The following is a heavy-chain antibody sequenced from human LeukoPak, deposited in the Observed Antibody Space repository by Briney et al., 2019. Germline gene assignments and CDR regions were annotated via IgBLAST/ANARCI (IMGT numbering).Heavy chain of an antibody. V-gene: IGHV5-51*01. CDR1: GYSFTSYW. CDR2: IYPGDSDT. D-gene: IGHD2-2*02. CDR3: ARIVVVPAAILGYYYYYYMDV. J-gene: IGHJ6*03. Sequence: GESLKISCKGSGYSFTSYWIGWVRQMPGKGLEWMGIIYPGDSDTRYSPSFQGQVTISADKSISTAYLQWSSLKASDTAMYYCARIVVVPAAILGYYYYYYMDVWGKGTTVTVSS.